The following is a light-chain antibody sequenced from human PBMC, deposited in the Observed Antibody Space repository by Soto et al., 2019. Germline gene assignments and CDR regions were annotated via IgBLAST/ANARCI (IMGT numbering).Light chain of an antibody. J-gene: IGKJ5*01. CDR3: QQYGSSPP. CDR2: GAS. V-gene: IGKV3-20*01. Sequence: EIVLTQSPGTLSLSPGERATLSCRDSRSVSSSYLAWYQQKPGQAPRLLIYGASSRATGIPDRFSGSGSGTDFTLTINRLEPEDFAVYYFQQYGSSPPFGRGTRLEIK. CDR1: RSVSSSY.